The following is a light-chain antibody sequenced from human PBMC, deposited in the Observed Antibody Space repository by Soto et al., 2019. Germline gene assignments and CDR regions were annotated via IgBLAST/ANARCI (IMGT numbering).Light chain of an antibody. CDR2: GAS. CDR1: QSVSSY. Sequence: GLTQSPATLSLSPGERATLSCRASQSVSSYLAWYQQKPGQAPRLLIYGASTRATGIPGRLSGSGSGTDFTLTISSLEPEDFAVYYCQQYGSSPQDTFGQGTKVDIK. V-gene: IGKV3-20*01. CDR3: QQYGSSPQDT. J-gene: IGKJ1*01.